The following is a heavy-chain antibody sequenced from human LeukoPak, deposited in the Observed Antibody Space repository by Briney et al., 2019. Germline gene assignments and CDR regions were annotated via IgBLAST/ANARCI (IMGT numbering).Heavy chain of an antibody. J-gene: IGHJ6*03. Sequence: SETLSLICTVSGGSISSGSYYWSWIRQPAGKGLEWIGRIYTSGSTNYNPSLKSRVTISVDTSKNQFSLKLSSVTAADTAVYYCATSLGYCSSTSCYDYYYYYMDVWGKGTTVTVSS. CDR2: IYTSGST. V-gene: IGHV4-61*02. D-gene: IGHD2-2*01. CDR1: GGSISSGSYY. CDR3: ATSLGYCSSTSCYDYYYYYMDV.